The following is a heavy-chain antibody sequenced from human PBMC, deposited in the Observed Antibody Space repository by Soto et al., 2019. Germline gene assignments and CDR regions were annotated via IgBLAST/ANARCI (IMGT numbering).Heavy chain of an antibody. D-gene: IGHD3-16*01. CDR2: IFSNDEK. Sequence: QVTFKESGLVLVKPTETLTLTCTVSGFSLSNARMGVSWIRQPPVKALEWLAHIFSNDEKSYSTTMKSRLTTHKDPSKYQVVLTMTNMDPVDTATYYCERIPLAGPYDNYFDYWGQGTLVTVSS. CDR1: GFSLSNARMG. V-gene: IGHV2-26*01. J-gene: IGHJ4*02. CDR3: ERIPLAGPYDNYFDY.